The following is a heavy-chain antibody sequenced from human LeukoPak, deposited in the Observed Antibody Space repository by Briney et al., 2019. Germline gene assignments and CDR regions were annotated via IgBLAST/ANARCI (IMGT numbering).Heavy chain of an antibody. Sequence: GGSLRLSCAASGFTFSNYFMNWVRQAPGKGLEWVSYISSSSSYTNYADSVKGRFTISRDNAKNSLYLQMNSLRAEDTAVYYCARVAGVDCGGVCYPEPFDYWGQGALVTVSS. J-gene: IGHJ4*02. V-gene: IGHV3-11*05. CDR1: GFTFSNYF. CDR3: ARVAGVDCGGVCYPEPFDY. D-gene: IGHD2-21*02. CDR2: ISSSSSYT.